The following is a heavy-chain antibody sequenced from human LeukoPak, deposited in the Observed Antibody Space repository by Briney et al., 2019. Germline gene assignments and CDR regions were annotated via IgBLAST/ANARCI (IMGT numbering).Heavy chain of an antibody. CDR1: GFTFSSYA. J-gene: IGHJ4*02. Sequence: GGSLRLSCAASGFTFSSYAMSWARQAPGKGLQWVSGISNDGSVTDYADSVKGRFIVSRDNSKNTLYLQMNSLKAEDTAIYYCAKKSPGRAPFDNWGQGTLVTVSS. CDR2: ISNDGSVT. V-gene: IGHV3-23*01. D-gene: IGHD3-10*01. CDR3: AKKSPGRAPFDN.